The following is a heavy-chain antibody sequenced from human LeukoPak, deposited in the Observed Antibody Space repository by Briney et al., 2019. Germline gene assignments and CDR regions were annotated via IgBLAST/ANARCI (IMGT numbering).Heavy chain of an antibody. CDR2: ISGSGGST. CDR3: AKDPDSGIAAAGTELDY. V-gene: IGHV3-23*01. CDR1: GFTFSSYG. Sequence: PGGSLRLSCAASGFTFSSYGMNWVRQAPGKGLEWVSAISGSGGSTYYADSVKGRFTISRDNSKNTLYLQMNSLRAEDTAVYYCAKDPDSGIAAAGTELDYWGQGTLVTVSS. J-gene: IGHJ4*02. D-gene: IGHD6-13*01.